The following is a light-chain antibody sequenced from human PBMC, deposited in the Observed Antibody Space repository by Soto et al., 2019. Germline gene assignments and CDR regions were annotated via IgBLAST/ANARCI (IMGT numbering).Light chain of an antibody. CDR2: STN. CDR1: SGSVSANYY. Sequence: QTVVTQEPSFSVSPGGTVTLTCALSSGSVSANYYPTWYQHTPCQPPRTLIYSTNTRSSGVPDRFSGSILGNKAALTVTGDQADDESDYYCKLYVGGGRGLGVVGGGTKVTVL. J-gene: IGLJ3*02. CDR3: KLYVGGGRGLGV. V-gene: IGLV8-61*01.